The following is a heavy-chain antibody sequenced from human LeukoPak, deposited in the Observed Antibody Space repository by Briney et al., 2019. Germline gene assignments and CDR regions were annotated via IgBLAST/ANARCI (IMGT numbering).Heavy chain of an antibody. CDR3: AKEKSYYYDSSGCIPYYFDY. V-gene: IGHV3-33*06. CDR1: GFTFSSYG. D-gene: IGHD3-22*01. CDR2: IWYDGSNK. J-gene: IGHJ4*02. Sequence: GGSLRLSCAASGFTFSSYGMHWVRQAPGKGLEWVAVIWYDGSNKYYADSVKGRFTISRDNSKNTLYLQMNSLRAEDTAVYYCAKEKSYYYDSSGCIPYYFDYWGQGTLVTVSS.